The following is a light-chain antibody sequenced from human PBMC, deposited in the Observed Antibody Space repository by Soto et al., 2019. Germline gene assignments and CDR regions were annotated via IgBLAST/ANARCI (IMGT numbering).Light chain of an antibody. CDR2: GNS. CDR1: SSNIGAGYD. J-gene: IGLJ3*02. V-gene: IGLV1-40*01. Sequence: QPVLTQPPSVSGAPGQRVTISCTGSSSNIGAGYDVQWYQQVPGTVPKLLISGNSDRPSGVPGRFSGSKSGSSVYLAITGLQGDDEADYYCQSYDNSLSGWVFGGGTKLTVL. CDR3: QSYDNSLSGWV.